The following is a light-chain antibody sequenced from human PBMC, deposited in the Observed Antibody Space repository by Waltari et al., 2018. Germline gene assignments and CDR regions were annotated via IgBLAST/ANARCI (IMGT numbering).Light chain of an antibody. CDR1: QSVSSA. CDR3: QQYVGLPVT. CDR2: RAS. J-gene: IGKJ1*01. Sequence: SCWASQSVSSALAWYQQKPGQAPRLLIYRASTRATGIPDRFSGSGSGTDFRLTISRLEPEDFAVYYCQQYVGLPVTFGQGTKVEIK. V-gene: IGKV3-20*01.